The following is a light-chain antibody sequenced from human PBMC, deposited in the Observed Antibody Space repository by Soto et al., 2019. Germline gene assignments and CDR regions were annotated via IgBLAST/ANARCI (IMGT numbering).Light chain of an antibody. Sequence: QPVLTQPPSASGTPGQRVTISCSGSSSNIGSNTVNWYQQLPGTAPKLLIYSNNQRPSGVPDRFSGSKSGTSASLAISGLQSEDEADYYCEAWDKSLNAPYVLGNGTKVTVL. CDR1: SSNIGSNT. J-gene: IGLJ1*01. CDR2: SNN. V-gene: IGLV1-44*01. CDR3: EAWDKSLNAPYV.